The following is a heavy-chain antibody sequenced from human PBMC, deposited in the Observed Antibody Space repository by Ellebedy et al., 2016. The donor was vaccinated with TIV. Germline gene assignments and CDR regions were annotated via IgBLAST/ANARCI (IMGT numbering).Heavy chain of an antibody. CDR2: INPSGRST. J-gene: IGHJ4*02. V-gene: IGHV1-46*04. Sequence: AASVKDSCKASGYTFTNYFMHWVRQPPGQGLEWMGIINPSGRSTTYAQKLQGRVTITRDTSTNTVYLGLRSLRSGDTCMYYCARARSGGRLHTPHYWGQGILVTVPS. D-gene: IGHD6-19*01. CDR3: ARARSGGRLHTPHY. CDR1: GYTFTNYF.